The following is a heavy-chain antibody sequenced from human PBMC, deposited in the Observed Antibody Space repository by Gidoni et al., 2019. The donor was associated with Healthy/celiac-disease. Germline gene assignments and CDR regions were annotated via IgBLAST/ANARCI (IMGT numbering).Heavy chain of an antibody. CDR2: IDWDDDK. V-gene: IGHV2-70*04. CDR3: ARMDGDYGPFDY. J-gene: IGHJ4*02. D-gene: IGHD4-17*01. CDR1: GFSLSTSGMR. Sequence: QVTLKESGPALVKPTQTLTLTCTFSGFSLSTSGMRVSWIRQPPGKALEWLARIDWDDDKFYSTSLKTRLTISKDTSKNQVVLTMTNMDPVDTATYYCARMDGDYGPFDYWGQGTLVTVSS.